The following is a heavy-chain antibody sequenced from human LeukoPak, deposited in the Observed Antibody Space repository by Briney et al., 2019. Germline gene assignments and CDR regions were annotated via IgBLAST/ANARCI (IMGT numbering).Heavy chain of an antibody. V-gene: IGHV3-74*01. CDR3: ASIVDSSGYYLNSGHY. CDR1: GLTFSSYW. D-gene: IGHD3-22*01. CDR2: INSDGSST. Sequence: GGSLRLSCAASGLTFSSYWMHWVRQAPGKGLVWVSRINSDGSSTSYADSVKGRFTISRDNAKNTLYLQMNSLRAEDTAVYYCASIVDSSGYYLNSGHYWGQGTLVTVSS. J-gene: IGHJ4*02.